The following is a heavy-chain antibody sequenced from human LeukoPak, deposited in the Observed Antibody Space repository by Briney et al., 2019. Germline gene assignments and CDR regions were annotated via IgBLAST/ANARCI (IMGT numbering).Heavy chain of an antibody. Sequence: PSETLSLTCTVSGGSISSYYWSWIRQPAGKGLEWIGRIYTSGSTNYNPSLKSRVTMSVDTSKNQFSLKLSSVTAADTAVYYCARDSRGIAAAGIYYYYYMDVWGKGTTVNVSS. CDR3: ARDSRGIAAAGIYYYYYMDV. CDR1: GGSISSYY. J-gene: IGHJ6*03. V-gene: IGHV4-4*07. D-gene: IGHD6-13*01. CDR2: IYTSGST.